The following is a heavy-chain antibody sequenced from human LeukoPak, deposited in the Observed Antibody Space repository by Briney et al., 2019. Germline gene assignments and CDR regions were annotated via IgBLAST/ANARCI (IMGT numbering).Heavy chain of an antibody. D-gene: IGHD2-2*01. J-gene: IGHJ6*02. Sequence: GESLKISCKGSGYSFTNSWIGWVRQMPGKGLEWMGIIYPGDSDTRYSPSFQGQVTISADKSISTAYLQWSSLKASDTAMYYCARHGDIVVVPAASTDYYYYYGMDVWGQGTTVTVSS. V-gene: IGHV5-51*01. CDR1: GYSFTNSW. CDR2: IYPGDSDT. CDR3: ARHGDIVVVPAASTDYYYYYGMDV.